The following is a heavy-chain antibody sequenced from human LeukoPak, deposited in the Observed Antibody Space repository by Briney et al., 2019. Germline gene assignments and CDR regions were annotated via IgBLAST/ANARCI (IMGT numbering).Heavy chain of an antibody. CDR1: GFTFSSNG. V-gene: IGHV3-30*18. CDR2: ISYDGSNK. J-gene: IGHJ4*02. D-gene: IGHD3-22*01. CDR3: AKGSITMIVVAPLDY. Sequence: RSLRLSCAASGFTFSSNGMHWVRQAPAKGLEWVAVISYDGSNKYYADSVKGRFTISRDNSKNTLYLQMNSLRAEDTAVYYCAKGSITMIVVAPLDYWGQGTLVTVSS.